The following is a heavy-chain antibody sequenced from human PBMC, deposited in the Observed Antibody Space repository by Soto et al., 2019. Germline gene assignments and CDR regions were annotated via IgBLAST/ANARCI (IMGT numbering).Heavy chain of an antibody. CDR1: GGPISSGGYY. D-gene: IGHD5-12*01. CDR2: IYYSGST. Sequence: QVQLQESGPGLVKPSQTLSLTCTVSGGPISSGGYYWSWIRQHPGKGLEWIGYIYYSGSTYYNPSLKSRVTISVDTSKNQFSLKLSSVTAADTAVYYCARERGYVRRTQEPFDIWGQGTMVTVSS. CDR3: ARERGYVRRTQEPFDI. J-gene: IGHJ3*02. V-gene: IGHV4-31*03.